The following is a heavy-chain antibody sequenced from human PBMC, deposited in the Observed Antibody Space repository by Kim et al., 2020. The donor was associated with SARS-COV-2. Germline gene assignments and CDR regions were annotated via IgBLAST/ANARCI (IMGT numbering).Heavy chain of an antibody. J-gene: IGHJ6*02. Sequence: SGPTLVNPPPTLTLTCTLSGISLSTSGMCVSWIRQPPGKALESLARIDWDNDKFYSTSLKTRLTISKDTSKNQVVLTMTNMDPVDTATYFCARHTGISGRRYYYGMDVWGLGTTVTVSS. CDR2: IDWDNDK. D-gene: IGHD6-6*01. CDR1: GISLSTSGMC. CDR3: ARHTGISGRRYYYGMDV. V-gene: IGHV2-70*17.